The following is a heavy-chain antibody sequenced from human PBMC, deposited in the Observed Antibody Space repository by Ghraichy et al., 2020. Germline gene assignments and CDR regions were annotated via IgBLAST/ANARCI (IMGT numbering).Heavy chain of an antibody. CDR1: GFIFSNYW. V-gene: IGHV3-7*03. J-gene: IGHJ4*02. Sequence: GGSLRLSCAASGFIFSNYWMTWVRQAPGKGLEWVANIKQDGSVIHYVDSVKGRFTISRDNAKNSLYLQMNSLRVEDTAMYYCAREEVDSSGWNDWGQGTLVTVSS. D-gene: IGHD6-19*01. CDR2: IKQDGSVI. CDR3: AREEVDSSGWND.